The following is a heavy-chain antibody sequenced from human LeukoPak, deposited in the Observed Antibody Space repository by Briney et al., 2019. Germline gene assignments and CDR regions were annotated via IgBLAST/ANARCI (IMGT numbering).Heavy chain of an antibody. Sequence: PSETLSLTCTVSGGSISSYYWSWIRQPPGKGLEWIGYIYYSGSTNYNPSLKSRVTISVDTSKNQFSLKLSSVTAADTAVYYCARVGVPATTTSGWFDPWGQGTLVTVSS. CDR3: ARVGVPATTTSGWFDP. D-gene: IGHD2-2*01. CDR1: GGSISSYY. J-gene: IGHJ5*02. CDR2: IYYSGST. V-gene: IGHV4-59*01.